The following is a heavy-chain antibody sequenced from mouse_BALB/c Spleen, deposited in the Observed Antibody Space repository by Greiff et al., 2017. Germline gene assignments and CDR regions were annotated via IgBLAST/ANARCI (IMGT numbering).Heavy chain of an antibody. D-gene: IGHD2-4*01. Sequence: EVQLVESGGGLVQPGGSLRLSCATSGFTFTDYYMSWVRQPPGKALEWLGFIRNKANGYTTEYSASVKGRFTISRDNSQSILYLQMNTLRAEDSATYYCASHYDYDGWGYYYAMDYWGQGTSVTVSS. J-gene: IGHJ4*01. CDR2: IRNKANGYTT. V-gene: IGHV7-3*02. CDR3: ASHYDYDGWGYYYAMDY. CDR1: GFTFTDYY.